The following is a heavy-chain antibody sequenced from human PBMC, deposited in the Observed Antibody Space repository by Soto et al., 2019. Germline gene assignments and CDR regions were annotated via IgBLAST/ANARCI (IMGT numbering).Heavy chain of an antibody. J-gene: IGHJ6*02. V-gene: IGHV4-61*01. CDR3: ARDTGSGGGRYYYGMDV. CDR1: GGSVSSGSYY. D-gene: IGHD3-10*01. CDR2: IYYSGST. Sequence: PSETLSLTCTVSGGSVSSGSYYWSWIRQPPGKGLEWIGYIYYSGSTNYNPSLKSRVTISVDTSKNQFSLKLSSVTAADTAVYYCARDTGSGGGRYYYGMDVWGQGTTVT.